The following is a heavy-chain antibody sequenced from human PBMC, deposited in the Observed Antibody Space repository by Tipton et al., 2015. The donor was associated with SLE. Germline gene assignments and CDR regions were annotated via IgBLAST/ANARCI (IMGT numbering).Heavy chain of an antibody. Sequence: QVQLVQSGPEVKKPGASVKVSCKASGYTFTNYDINWVRQATGQGLEWMGWMNPNSGYTGYAQKFQGRVTMTRNTSISTAYMELSSLKSEDTAVYYCAREAAAMASDYWGQGPLVTVSS. CDR2: MNPNSGYT. CDR3: AREAAAMASDY. CDR1: GYTFTNYD. V-gene: IGHV1-8*01. J-gene: IGHJ4*02. D-gene: IGHD2-2*01.